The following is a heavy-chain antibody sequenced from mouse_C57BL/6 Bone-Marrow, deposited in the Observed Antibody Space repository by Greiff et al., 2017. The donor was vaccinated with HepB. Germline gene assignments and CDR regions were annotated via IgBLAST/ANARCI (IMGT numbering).Heavy chain of an antibody. D-gene: IGHD2-4*01. CDR2: IWGVGST. CDR3: ARYDYFYAMDY. V-gene: IGHV2-6*01. J-gene: IGHJ4*01. CDR1: GFSFTSYG. Sequence: VKLQESGPGLVAPSQSLSITCTVSGFSFTSYGVDWVRQSPGKGLEWLGVIWGVGSTNYNSALKSRLSISKDNSKSQVFLKMNSLQTDDTAMYYCARYDYFYAMDYWGQGTSVTVSS.